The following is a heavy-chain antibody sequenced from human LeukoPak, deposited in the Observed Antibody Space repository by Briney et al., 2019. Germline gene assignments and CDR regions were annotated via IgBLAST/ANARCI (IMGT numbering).Heavy chain of an antibody. Sequence: SETLSLTCIVSGDPIRSYYWNWIRQAPGKALEWIGHIHNNGDSAYNFSLKSRVTISMDTSKNRFSLKLSSVTAADTAVYYCGRWGYFDSGNYFVVDYWGQGTVVTVSS. J-gene: IGHJ4*02. D-gene: IGHD3-22*01. CDR1: GDPIRSYY. CDR3: GRWGYFDSGNYFVVDY. V-gene: IGHV4-59*01. CDR2: IHNNGDS.